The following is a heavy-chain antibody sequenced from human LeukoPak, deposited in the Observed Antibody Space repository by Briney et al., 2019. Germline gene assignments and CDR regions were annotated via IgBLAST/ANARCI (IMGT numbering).Heavy chain of an antibody. J-gene: IGHJ6*02. Sequence: GGSLRLSCAASGFTFSSYWMNWVRQAPGKGLEWVSTISGSGDSTYYADSVKGRFTISRDNSKDTLYLQMNSLRAEDTAVYYCARDTVTTTLNYYYDMDVWGQGTTVTVSS. V-gene: IGHV3-23*01. D-gene: IGHD4-11*01. CDR1: GFTFSSYW. CDR2: ISGSGDST. CDR3: ARDTVTTTLNYYYDMDV.